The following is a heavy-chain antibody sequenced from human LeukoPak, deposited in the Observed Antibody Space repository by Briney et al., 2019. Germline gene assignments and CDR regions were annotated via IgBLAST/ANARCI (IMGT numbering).Heavy chain of an antibody. CDR3: ARVVKVAVAGDY. D-gene: IGHD6-19*01. CDR1: GFTFSIYE. J-gene: IGHJ4*02. V-gene: IGHV3-48*03. CDR2: ISSSGSTI. Sequence: GGSLTLSCAASGFTFSIYEMNWVRQAPGKGLEWVSYISSSGSTIYYADSVKGRFTISRDNAKNSLYLQMNSLRAEDTAVYYCARVVKVAVAGDYWGQGTLVTVSS.